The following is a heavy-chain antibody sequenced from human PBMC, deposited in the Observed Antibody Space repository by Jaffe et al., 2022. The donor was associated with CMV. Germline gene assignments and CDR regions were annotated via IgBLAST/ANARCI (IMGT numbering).Heavy chain of an antibody. CDR2: INPNSGGT. CDR1: GYTFTGYY. D-gene: IGHD6-6*01. CDR3: ARGQAAARRDFRFDP. Sequence: QVQLVQSGAEVKKPGASVKVSCKASGYTFTGYYMHWVRQAPGQGLEWMGWINPNSGGTNYAQKFQGRVTMTRDTSISTAYMELSRLRSDDTAVYYCARGQAAARRDFRFDPWGQGTLVTVSS. V-gene: IGHV1-2*02. J-gene: IGHJ5*02.